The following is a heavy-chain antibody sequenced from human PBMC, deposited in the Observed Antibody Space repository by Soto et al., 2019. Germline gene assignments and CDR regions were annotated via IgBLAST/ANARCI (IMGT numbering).Heavy chain of an antibody. CDR1: GYTFTSYA. J-gene: IGHJ4*02. Sequence: ASVKVSCKASGYTFTSYAMHWVRQAPGQRLEWMGWINADNGNTKYSQKLQGRVTITRDTSASTAYMELRSLRSDDTAVYHCTRESPPADYWGQGTLVTVSS. CDR2: INADNGNT. CDR3: TRESPPADY. V-gene: IGHV1-3*01.